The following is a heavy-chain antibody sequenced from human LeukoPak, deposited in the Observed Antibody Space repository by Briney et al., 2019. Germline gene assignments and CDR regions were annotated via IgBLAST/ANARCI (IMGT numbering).Heavy chain of an antibody. J-gene: IGHJ3*02. V-gene: IGHV3-74*01. CDR2: INGDGTLT. CDR1: GFTFRSSW. CDR3: AKAATGTRNAFDI. D-gene: IGHD6-13*01. Sequence: PGGSLRLSCSASGFTFRSSWMHWVRQLPGKGLVWVSRINGDGTLTTNADSVKGRFTISRDNAKNMLYLQMNSLRAEDTAIYYCAKAATGTRNAFDIWGQGTMVTVSS.